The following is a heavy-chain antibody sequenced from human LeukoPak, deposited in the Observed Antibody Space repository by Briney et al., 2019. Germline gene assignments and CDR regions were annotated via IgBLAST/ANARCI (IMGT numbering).Heavy chain of an antibody. CDR2: IWYDGRNK. Sequence: SGGSLRLSCAASGFTFSSYGMHWVRQAPGKGLEWVAVIWYDGRNKYNADSVKGRFTISRDNSKDTLYLQMNSLRAEDTAVYYCARGRALSGFYYYHGLDVWGQGTTVTVSS. CDR3: ARGRALSGFYYYHGLDV. CDR1: GFTFSSYG. D-gene: IGHD5-12*01. V-gene: IGHV3-33*08. J-gene: IGHJ6*02.